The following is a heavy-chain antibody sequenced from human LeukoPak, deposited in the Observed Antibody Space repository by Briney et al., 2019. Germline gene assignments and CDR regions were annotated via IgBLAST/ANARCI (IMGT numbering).Heavy chain of an antibody. V-gene: IGHV4-34*01. CDR1: GGSISSYY. CDR3: AKGREKYFDWLLTY. CDR2: INHSRST. D-gene: IGHD3-9*01. J-gene: IGHJ4*02. Sequence: SETLSLTCTVSGGSISSYYWSWIRQTPGKGLEWIGEINHSRSTNYNPSLKSRVTISGDTSKNQFSLKLSSVTAADTAVYYCAKGREKYFDWLLTYWGQGTLVTVSS.